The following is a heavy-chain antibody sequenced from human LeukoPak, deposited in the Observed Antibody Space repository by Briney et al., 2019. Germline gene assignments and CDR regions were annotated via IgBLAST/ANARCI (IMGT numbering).Heavy chain of an antibody. V-gene: IGHV4-34*01. Sequence: PSETLSLTCAVYGGSFSDYFWSWIRQPPGKGLEWIGEVHPSGRTNYKSSLKSRLTISVDTSKNQFSLSLSSVTAADTAVYFCASSSYDLLTGLGLTHDFWSQGTLVTVSS. CDR2: VHPSGRT. CDR1: GGSFSDYF. J-gene: IGHJ4*02. CDR3: ASSSYDLLTGLGLTHDF. D-gene: IGHD3-9*01.